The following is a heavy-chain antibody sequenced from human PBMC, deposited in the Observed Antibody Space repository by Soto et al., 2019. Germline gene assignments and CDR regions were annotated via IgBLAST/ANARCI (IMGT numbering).Heavy chain of an antibody. V-gene: IGHV1-46*01. CDR1: GYTFTNYY. Sequence: ASVKVSCKASGYTFTNYYMHWVRQAPGQWLEWMGMINPSGGNTNYAQKLQGRVTMTTDTSTSTAYMELRSLRSDDTAVYYCARFLAYYDSSGYSYWGQGTLVTVSS. CDR3: ARFLAYYDSSGYSY. CDR2: INPSGGNT. D-gene: IGHD3-22*01. J-gene: IGHJ4*02.